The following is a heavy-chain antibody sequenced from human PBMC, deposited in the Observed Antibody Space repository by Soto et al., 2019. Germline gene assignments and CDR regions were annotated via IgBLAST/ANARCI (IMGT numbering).Heavy chain of an antibody. J-gene: IGHJ4*02. CDR2: INPSADTT. Sequence: QVQLVQSGAEVKKPGASVKVSCKASGYSFTNYYMHWVRQAPGQGLEWMGIINPSADTTIYAQKFQCRVTMTRDTSTTTGNMELSSLRSEDTAVYYCARSDVVTAKPHDYWGQGTQVTVSP. D-gene: IGHD2-21*02. V-gene: IGHV1-46*01. CDR3: ARSDVVTAKPHDY. CDR1: GYSFTNYY.